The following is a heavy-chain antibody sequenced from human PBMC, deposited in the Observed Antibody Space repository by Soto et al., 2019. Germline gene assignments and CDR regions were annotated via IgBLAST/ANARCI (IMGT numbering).Heavy chain of an antibody. CDR1: GFTFSNYW. CDR2: ISPDGTIP. CDR3: ARFRGDAFDI. D-gene: IGHD3-10*01. J-gene: IGHJ3*02. V-gene: IGHV3-74*01. Sequence: EVQLVESGGGLVQPGGSLRLSCAVSGFTFSNYWMHWVRQAPGKGLVWVSTISPDGTIPDYTDSVKGRLAISRDNAKSTMFLQLNSLRPEDTAVYYCARFRGDAFDIWGQGTMVTVSS.